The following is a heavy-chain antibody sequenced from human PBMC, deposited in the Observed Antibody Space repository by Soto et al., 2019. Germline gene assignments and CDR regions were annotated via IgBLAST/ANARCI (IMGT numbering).Heavy chain of an antibody. D-gene: IGHD3-22*01. V-gene: IGHV3-49*03. J-gene: IGHJ4*02. Sequence: SLRLACTASGFTFGDYAMSWFRQAPGKGLEWVGFIRSKAYGGTTEYAASVKGRFTISRDDSKSIAYLQMNSLKTEDTAVYYCTRDKAHLYYYDSSGYSYWGQGTLVTVSS. CDR3: TRDKAHLYYYDSSGYSY. CDR2: IRSKAYGGTT. CDR1: GFTFGDYA.